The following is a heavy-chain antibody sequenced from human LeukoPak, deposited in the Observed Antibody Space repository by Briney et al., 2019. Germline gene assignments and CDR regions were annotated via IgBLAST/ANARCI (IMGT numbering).Heavy chain of an antibody. CDR2: ISAGGDST. CDR3: ARGMGYYDSSGYPY. D-gene: IGHD3-22*01. Sequence: GGSLRLSCAASGFSFSSYAMSWVRQAPGKGLEWVSAISAGGDSTYYADSVKGRFTISRDNSINTLYVQMNGLRAEDTAVYYCARGMGYYDSSGYPYWGQGTLVTVSS. J-gene: IGHJ4*02. V-gene: IGHV3-23*01. CDR1: GFSFSSYA.